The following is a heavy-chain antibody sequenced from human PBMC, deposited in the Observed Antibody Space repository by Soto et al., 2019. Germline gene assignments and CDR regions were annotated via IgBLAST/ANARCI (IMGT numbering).Heavy chain of an antibody. D-gene: IGHD6-13*01. CDR1: GFTFSSYG. Sequence: GGSLRLSCAASGFTFSSYGMHWVRQAPGKGLEWVAVISYDGSNKYYADSVKGRFTISRDNSKNTLYLQMNSLRAEDTAVYYCAKGGGYSSSWDLYYFDYWGQGTLVTVSS. V-gene: IGHV3-30*18. J-gene: IGHJ4*02. CDR3: AKGGGYSSSWDLYYFDY. CDR2: ISYDGSNK.